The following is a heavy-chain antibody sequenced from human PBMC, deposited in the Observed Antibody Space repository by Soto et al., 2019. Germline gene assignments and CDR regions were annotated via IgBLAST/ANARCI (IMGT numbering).Heavy chain of an antibody. CDR2: IYYSGST. J-gene: IGHJ6*03. CDR1: GGSISSYY. Sequence: SETLSLTCTVSGGSISSYYWSWIRQPPGKGLEWIGYIYYSGSTNYNPSLKSRVTITVDTSKNQFSLKLSSVTAADTAVYYYARVPRRIDFWSGYSARPRTDYYYYMDVWGKGTTVTVSS. V-gene: IGHV4-59*12. CDR3: ARVPRRIDFWSGYSARPRTDYYYYMDV. D-gene: IGHD3-3*01.